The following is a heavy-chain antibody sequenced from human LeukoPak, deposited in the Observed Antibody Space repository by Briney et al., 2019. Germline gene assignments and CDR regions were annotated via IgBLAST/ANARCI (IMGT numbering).Heavy chain of an antibody. J-gene: IGHJ3*02. CDR3: ARARYSSSSFALDI. D-gene: IGHD6-6*01. CDR1: GGSFSGYY. V-gene: IGHV4-34*01. Sequence: SETLSLTCAVYGGSFSGYYWSWIRQPPGKGLEWIGEINHSGSTNYNPSLKSRVTISVDTSKNQFSLKLSSVTAADTAVYYCARARYSSSSFALDIWGQGTMVTVSS. CDR2: INHSGST.